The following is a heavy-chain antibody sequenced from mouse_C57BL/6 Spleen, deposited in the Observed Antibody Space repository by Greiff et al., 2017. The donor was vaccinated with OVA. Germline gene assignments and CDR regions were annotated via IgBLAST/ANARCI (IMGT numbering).Heavy chain of an antibody. CDR1: GYTFTSYG. Sequence: VQLQQSGAELARPGASVKLSCKASGYTFTSYGISWVKQRTGQGLEWIGEINPRSGTTYYTEKFKGKATLTADKSSSTAYMELRSLTSEDSAVYFCARPLTGTVDYWGQGTTLTVSS. V-gene: IGHV1-81*01. CDR2: INPRSGTT. D-gene: IGHD4-1*01. CDR3: ARPLTGTVDY. J-gene: IGHJ2*01.